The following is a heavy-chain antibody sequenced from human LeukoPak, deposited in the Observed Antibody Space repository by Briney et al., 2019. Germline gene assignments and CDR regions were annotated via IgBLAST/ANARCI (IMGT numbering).Heavy chain of an antibody. CDR3: ARVVPMYSSDWYDDY. CDR2: IYYSGST. D-gene: IGHD6-19*01. J-gene: IGHJ4*02. V-gene: IGHV4-39*01. CDR1: GGSISSSSYY. Sequence: SETLSLTCTVSGGSISSSSYYWGWIRQPPGKGLEWIGTIYYSGSTYYNPSLKSRVTISVDTSKNQFSLKLSFVTAADTAVYCCARVVPMYSSDWYDDYWGQGTLVTVSS.